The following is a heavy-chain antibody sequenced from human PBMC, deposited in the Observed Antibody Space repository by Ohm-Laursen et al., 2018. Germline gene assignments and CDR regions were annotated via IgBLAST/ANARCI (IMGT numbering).Heavy chain of an antibody. CDR1: GFTVSSNN. J-gene: IGHJ4*02. V-gene: IGHV3-66*01. CDR3: ARDGPRRPEIIPSNPY. Sequence: SLRLSCAASGFTVSSNNMSWVRQAPGKGLEWVSLIYSGDRTSYADSVKGRFTISRDSSRNTLYLQMNSLRAEDTAMHYCARDGPRRPEIIPSNPYWGQGTLVTVSS. D-gene: IGHD1-14*01. CDR2: IYSGDRT.